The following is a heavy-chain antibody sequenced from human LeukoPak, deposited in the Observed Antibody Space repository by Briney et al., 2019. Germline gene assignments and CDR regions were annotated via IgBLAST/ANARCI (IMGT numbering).Heavy chain of an antibody. J-gene: IGHJ4*02. CDR1: GFTFSSYG. Sequence: SGGSLRLSCAASGFTFSSYGMHWVRQAPGKGLEWVAVISYDGSNEYYADSVKGRFTISRDNSKNTLYLQMNSLRAEDTAVYYCAKSGYGGHFDYWGQGTLVTVSS. V-gene: IGHV3-30*18. D-gene: IGHD4-23*01. CDR2: ISYDGSNE. CDR3: AKSGYGGHFDY.